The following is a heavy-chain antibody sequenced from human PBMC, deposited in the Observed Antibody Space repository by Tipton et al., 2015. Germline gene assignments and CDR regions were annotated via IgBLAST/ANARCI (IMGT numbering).Heavy chain of an antibody. J-gene: IGHJ4*02. CDR3: IRGRSVDLDS. V-gene: IGHV3-74*01. Sequence: GSLRLSCAASGFTFSTAWMHWVRQAPGKGLEWVSRIYSDASTISYADSVKGRFTISRDNAKNTLSLQMNSLRAEDTAMYYCIRGRSVDLDSWGQGTLVTVSS. D-gene: IGHD3/OR15-3a*01. CDR1: GFTFSTAW. CDR2: IYSDASTI.